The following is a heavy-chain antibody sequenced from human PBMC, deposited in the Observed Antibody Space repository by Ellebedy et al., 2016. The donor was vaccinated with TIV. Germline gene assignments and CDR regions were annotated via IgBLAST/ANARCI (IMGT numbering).Heavy chain of an antibody. Sequence: AASVKVSCKASGDTVTDHYIHWLRQAPGQGLEWMGYIGANNGATTYAQKFQGRVTMTRDKAIRTTYMDLGSLRSDDTAMYYCARDPIQADGYRLDYWGQGTLVTVSS. CDR3: ARDPIQADGYRLDY. V-gene: IGHV1-2*02. D-gene: IGHD5-24*01. CDR2: IGANNGAT. J-gene: IGHJ4*02. CDR1: GDTVTDHY.